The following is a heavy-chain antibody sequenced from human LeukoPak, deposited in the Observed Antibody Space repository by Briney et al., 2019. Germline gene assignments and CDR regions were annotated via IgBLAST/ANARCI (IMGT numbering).Heavy chain of an antibody. CDR1: GFTFSSYA. V-gene: IGHV3-30*01. Sequence: PGGSLRLSCAASGFTFSSYAMHWVRQAPGKGLEWVAVISYDGSNKYYADPVKGRFTISRDNSKNTLYLQMNSLRAEDTAVYYCARGPTSDYGDYVNENWFDPWGQGTLVTVSS. J-gene: IGHJ5*02. CDR2: ISYDGSNK. D-gene: IGHD4-17*01. CDR3: ARGPTSDYGDYVNENWFDP.